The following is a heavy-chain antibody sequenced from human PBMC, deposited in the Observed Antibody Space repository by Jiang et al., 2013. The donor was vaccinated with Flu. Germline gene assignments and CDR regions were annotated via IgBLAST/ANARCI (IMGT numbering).Heavy chain of an antibody. J-gene: IGHJ4*02. V-gene: IGHV4-39*01. CDR3: ARRGNSGSGWYDLLYYFDY. Sequence: TLSLTCTVSGGSISSSSYYWGWIRQPPGKGLEWIGSIYYSGSTYYNPSLKSRVTISVDTSKNQFSLKLSSVTAADTAVYYCARRGNSGSGWYDLLYYFDYWGQGTLVTVSS. CDR2: IYYSGST. CDR1: GGSISSSSYY. D-gene: IGHD6-19*01.